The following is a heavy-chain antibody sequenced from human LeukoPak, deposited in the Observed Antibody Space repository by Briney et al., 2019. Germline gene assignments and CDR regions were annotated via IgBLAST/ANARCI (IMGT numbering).Heavy chain of an antibody. CDR2: IYTSGST. Sequence: SETLSLTCTVSGGSISSYYWSWIRQPPGKGLEWIGRIYTSGSTNYNPPLKSRVTMSVDTSKNQFSLKLSSVTAADTAVYYCARGDLSLYSFDYWGQGTLVTVSS. V-gene: IGHV4-4*07. J-gene: IGHJ4*02. CDR3: ARGDLSLYSFDY. CDR1: GGSISSYY. D-gene: IGHD5-24*01.